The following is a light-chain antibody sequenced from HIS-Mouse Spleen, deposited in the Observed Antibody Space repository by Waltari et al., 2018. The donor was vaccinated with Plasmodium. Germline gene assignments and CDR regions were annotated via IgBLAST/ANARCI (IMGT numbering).Light chain of an antibody. CDR3: QQFNSYPQGT. V-gene: IGKV1-13*02. CDR1: QGISSA. J-gene: IGKJ5*01. CDR2: DAS. Sequence: AIQLTQSPSSLSASVGDRVTITCRASQGISSALAWYQQKPGKAPKLLIYDASSLESGVPSRFSGSVSGTDVTLTISSLQPEDFATYYCQQFNSYPQGTFGQGTRLEIK.